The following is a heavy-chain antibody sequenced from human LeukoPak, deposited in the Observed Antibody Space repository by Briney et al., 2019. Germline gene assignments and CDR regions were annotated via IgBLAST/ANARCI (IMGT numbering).Heavy chain of an antibody. D-gene: IGHD6-6*01. CDR1: GGSISSYY. V-gene: IGHV4-59*08. CDR2: IYYSGST. CDR3: ARQLVEYSSSSSYYYYYYGMDV. Sequence: PSETLSLTCTVSGGSISSYYWSWIRQPPGKGLEWIGYIYYSGSTNYNPSLKSRVTISVDTSKNQFSLKLSSVTAADTAVYYCARQLVEYSSSSSYYYYYYGMDVWGQGTTVTVSS. J-gene: IGHJ6*02.